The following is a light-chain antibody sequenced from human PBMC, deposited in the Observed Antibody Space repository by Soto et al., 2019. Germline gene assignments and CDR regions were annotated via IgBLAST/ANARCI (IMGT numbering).Light chain of an antibody. Sequence: DIQMTQTPPSLSASVGDRVTITCRASQAISKYLAWYQQKPGKVPKLLIYAASTLQSGVPSRFSGSGSGTDFTLTISSLQPEDVATDYCQKYDSAPLFTFGPGTRVDVK. V-gene: IGKV1-27*01. CDR1: QAISKY. CDR3: QKYDSAPLFT. CDR2: AAS. J-gene: IGKJ3*01.